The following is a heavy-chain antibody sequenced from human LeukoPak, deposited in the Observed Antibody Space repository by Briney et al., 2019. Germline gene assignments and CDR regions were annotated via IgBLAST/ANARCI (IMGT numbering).Heavy chain of an antibody. D-gene: IGHD6-19*01. CDR1: GGSFSGYY. Sequence: PSETLSLTCAVYGGSFSGYYWSWIRQPPGKGLEWIGEINHSGSTNYNPSLKSRVTISIDTSKNQFSLKLSSVTAADTAVYYCARVFVAGSLDYWGQGTLVTVSS. J-gene: IGHJ4*02. CDR3: ARVFVAGSLDY. V-gene: IGHV4-34*01. CDR2: INHSGST.